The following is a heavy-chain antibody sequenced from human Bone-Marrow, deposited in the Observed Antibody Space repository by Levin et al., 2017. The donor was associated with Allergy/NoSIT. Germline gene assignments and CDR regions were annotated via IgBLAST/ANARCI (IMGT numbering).Heavy chain of an antibody. J-gene: IGHJ4*02. CDR2: ISHSGST. CDR3: ARFFSSYHSGGYYQPNYFDY. Sequence: PSETLSLTCTVSGDSINNNFWSWIRQPPGKGLEWIGYISHSGSTRYNPSLRSRVSISVDTSKNHFSLKLNSVTAADTAVYYCARFFSSYHSGGYYQPNYFDYWGQVTLVTVSS. CDR1: GDSINNNF. D-gene: IGHD3-22*01. V-gene: IGHV4-59*08.